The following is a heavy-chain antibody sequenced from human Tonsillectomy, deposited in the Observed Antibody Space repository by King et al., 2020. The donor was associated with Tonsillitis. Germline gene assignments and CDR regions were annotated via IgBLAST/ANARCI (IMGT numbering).Heavy chain of an antibody. J-gene: IGHJ4*02. CDR3: SSDKGIEVAGFFDH. V-gene: IGHV3-15*01. D-gene: IGHD6-19*01. CDR1: GFIFRDGW. Sequence: VQLVESGGGLVKPGGSLRLSCAASGFIFRDGWMSWVRQAPGKGLEWVGRIKSTTDGGTTDYAAPVKGRFTISREDSRKPVFLQMNRMRSEDTGMYYCSSDKGIEVAGFFDHWGQGPQVTVPS. CDR2: IKSTTDGGTT.